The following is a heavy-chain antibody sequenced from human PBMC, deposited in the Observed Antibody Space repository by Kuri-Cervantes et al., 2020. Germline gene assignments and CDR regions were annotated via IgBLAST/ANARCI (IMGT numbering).Heavy chain of an antibody. V-gene: IGHV1-8*01. CDR1: GYTFTSFD. J-gene: IGHJ4*02. CDR3: ARGYCSSTSCYIDY. D-gene: IGHD2-2*02. Sequence: ASVKVSCKASGYTFTSFDINWVRQATGQGFEWMGWMNPNSGNTGYAQKFQGRVTMTRNTSISTAYMELSSLRSEDTAVYYCARGYCSSTSCYIDYWGQGTLVTVSS. CDR2: MNPNSGNT.